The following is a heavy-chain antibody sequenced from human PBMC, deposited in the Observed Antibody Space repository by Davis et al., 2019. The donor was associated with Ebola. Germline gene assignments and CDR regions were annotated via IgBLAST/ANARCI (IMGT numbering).Heavy chain of an antibody. CDR2: IHYSGST. CDR3: ARNNSGIPFDS. J-gene: IGHJ4*02. CDR1: GGSLSSGSFY. V-gene: IGHV4-39*07. Sequence: PSETLSLTCSVSGGSLSSGSFYWGWIRQSPGKRLEWIGSIHYSGSTHYNPSLKSRLTISVDTSKNQFSLKLSSLTAADTAVYYCARNNSGIPFDSWGQGTLVIVSS. D-gene: IGHD1-1*01.